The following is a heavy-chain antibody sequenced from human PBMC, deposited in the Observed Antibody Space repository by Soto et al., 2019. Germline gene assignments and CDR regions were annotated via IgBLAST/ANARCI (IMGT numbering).Heavy chain of an antibody. CDR1: GYTLTSYA. Sequence: QVQLVQSGAEVKKPGASVKVSCKASGYTLTSYAMHWVRQAPGQRLEWMGWINAGNGNTKYSQKFHGRVTITRDTSASTAYMELSSLRSEDTTVYYCARDLGVWTDYWGQGTLVTVSS. CDR3: ARDLGVWTDY. CDR2: INAGNGNT. V-gene: IGHV1-3*01. D-gene: IGHD1-1*01. J-gene: IGHJ4*02.